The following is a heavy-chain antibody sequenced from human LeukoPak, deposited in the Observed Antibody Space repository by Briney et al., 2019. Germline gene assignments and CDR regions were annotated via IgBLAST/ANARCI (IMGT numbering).Heavy chain of an antibody. CDR1: GFTFSDSY. J-gene: IGHJ4*01. CDR2: INGSGSDK. D-gene: IGHD2-8*01. CDR3: STDSRLLMY. Sequence: SGGSLRLSCVASGFTFSDSYMTWIRQPPGKGLEWLAYINGSGSDKYYADSVKGRFTISRDNAKNSLYLQMNSLRPEDTALYYCSTDSRLLMYWGHGTLVTVSS. V-gene: IGHV3-11*01.